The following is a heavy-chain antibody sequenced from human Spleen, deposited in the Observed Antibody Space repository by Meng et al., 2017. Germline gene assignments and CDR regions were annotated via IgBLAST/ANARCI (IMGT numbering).Heavy chain of an antibody. CDR3: ARDEDISAAGKLFGDY. D-gene: IGHD6-13*01. J-gene: IGHJ4*02. CDR1: GYNFPDYY. Sequence: ASVKVSCNPSGYNFPDYYIHWVRRAPGQGLEWMGRINPKSGDTRYAQRFQGRVTMTGDTSISTTYMELSGLRFDDTAMYYCARDEDISAAGKLFGDYWGQGTLVTVSS. V-gene: IGHV1-2*06. CDR2: INPKSGDT.